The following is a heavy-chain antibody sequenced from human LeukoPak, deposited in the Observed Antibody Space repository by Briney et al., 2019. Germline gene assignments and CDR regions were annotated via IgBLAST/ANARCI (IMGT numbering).Heavy chain of an antibody. D-gene: IGHD6-13*01. Sequence: LETLSLTCAVYGGSFSGYYWSWIRQPPGKGLEWIGEIVHSGNTKYNPSLKSRVTISVDTSKNQFSLNLTSVTAADTAVYYCARFGSSTWYKGAFDIWGQGTMVTVAS. CDR3: ARFGSSTWYKGAFDI. CDR2: IVHSGNT. CDR1: GGSFSGYY. V-gene: IGHV4-34*12. J-gene: IGHJ3*02.